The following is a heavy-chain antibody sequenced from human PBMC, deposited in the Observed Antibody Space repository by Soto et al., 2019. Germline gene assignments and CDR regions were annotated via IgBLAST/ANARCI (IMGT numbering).Heavy chain of an antibody. CDR2: IYYSGST. Sequence: SETLSLTCTVSGGSISSSSYYWGWIRQPPGKGLEWVGSIYYSGSTYYNPSLKSRVTISVDMSKNQFSLKLSSVTAADTAVYYCASTIVGATWWFDPWGQGILVTVSS. V-gene: IGHV4-39*01. CDR3: ASTIVGATWWFDP. D-gene: IGHD1-26*01. J-gene: IGHJ5*02. CDR1: GGSISSSSYY.